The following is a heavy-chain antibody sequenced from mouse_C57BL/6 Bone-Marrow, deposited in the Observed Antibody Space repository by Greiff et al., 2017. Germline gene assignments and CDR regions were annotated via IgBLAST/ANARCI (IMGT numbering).Heavy chain of an antibody. J-gene: IGHJ3*01. CDR1: GYTFTDYY. CDR2: IGPGSGST. CDR3: ARHVHTSYYGSSYFAWFAY. Sequence: QVQLQQSGAELVKPGASVEISCKASGYTFTDYYINWVKQRPGQGLEWIGKIGPGSGSTYYNEKFKGKATLTADKSSSTAYMQLSSLTSEDSAVYFCARHVHTSYYGSSYFAWFAYWGQGTLVTVSA. V-gene: IGHV1-77*01. D-gene: IGHD1-1*01.